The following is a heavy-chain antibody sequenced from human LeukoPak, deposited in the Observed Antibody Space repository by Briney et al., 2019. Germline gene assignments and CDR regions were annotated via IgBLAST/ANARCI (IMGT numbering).Heavy chain of an antibody. V-gene: IGHV1-2*02. Sequence: ASVKVSCKASGYTFTGYYMHCVRQAPGQGLEWMGWINPNSGGTNYAQKFQGRVTMTRDTSISTAYMELSRLRSDDTAVYYCARLAAYPGYYGMDVWGQGTTVTVSS. CDR3: ARLAAYPGYYGMDV. D-gene: IGHD6-6*01. CDR1: GYTFTGYY. J-gene: IGHJ6*02. CDR2: INPNSGGT.